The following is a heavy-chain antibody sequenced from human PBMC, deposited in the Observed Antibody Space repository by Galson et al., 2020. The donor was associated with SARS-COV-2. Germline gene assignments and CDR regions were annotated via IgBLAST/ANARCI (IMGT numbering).Heavy chain of an antibody. CDR3: AKAAWLEDLLWPIDY. D-gene: IGHD3-10*01. J-gene: IGHJ4*02. Sequence: GEPLKISCAASGFTFSRYAMNWVRQAPGKGLEWVSTISGSGDSTYYADSVKGRFTISRDNSKNTLYLQMTSLRAEDTAVYHCAKAAWLEDLLWPIDYWCQGTLVTVSS. CDR1: GFTFSRYA. V-gene: IGHV3-23*01. CDR2: ISGSGDST.